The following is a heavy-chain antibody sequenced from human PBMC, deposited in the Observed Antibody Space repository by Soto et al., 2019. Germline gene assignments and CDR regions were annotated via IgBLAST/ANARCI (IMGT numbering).Heavy chain of an antibody. D-gene: IGHD3-10*01. J-gene: IGHJ4*02. V-gene: IGHV4-59*08. CDR1: YASINNYH. CDR2: IYYTGTT. CDR3: APLRGLGEVSPYFDY. Sequence: QVQLQESGPGLLKPSETLSLTCTVSYASINNYHWTWIRQPPGKGLEWIAYIYYTGTTNFNPSLKSRVTTSTDTSKNQFSLPLRSVTASDPAVYYCAPLRGLGEVSPYFDYWGQGRMVTVSS.